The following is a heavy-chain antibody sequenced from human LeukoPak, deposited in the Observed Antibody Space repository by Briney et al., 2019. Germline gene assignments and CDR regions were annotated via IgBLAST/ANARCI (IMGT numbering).Heavy chain of an antibody. CDR3: AKVVLGYYDSGGYYLGNYYFDY. CDR2: ISWNSGSI. J-gene: IGHJ4*02. CDR1: GFTFDDYA. D-gene: IGHD3-22*01. Sequence: GGSLRPSCAASGFTFDDYAMHWVRQAPGKGLEWVSGISWNSGSIGYADSVKGRFTISRDNSKNTLYLQMNSLRAEDTAVYYCAKVVLGYYDSGGYYLGNYYFDYWGQGTLVTVSS. V-gene: IGHV3-9*01.